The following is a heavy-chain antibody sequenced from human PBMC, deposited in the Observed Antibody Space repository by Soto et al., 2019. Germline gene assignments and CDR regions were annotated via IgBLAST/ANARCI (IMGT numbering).Heavy chain of an antibody. J-gene: IGHJ2*01. CDR1: AFTFSSYG. CDR2: IWYDASNK. Sequence: QVQLVESGGGVVQPGRSLRLSCAASAFTFSSYGMHWVRQAPGKGLEWVALIWYDASNKYYADSVKGRFTISRDNSKNTLYLQINSLRAEDKAVYYCARDWYFDLWGRGTLVTVSS. V-gene: IGHV3-33*01. CDR3: ARDWYFDL.